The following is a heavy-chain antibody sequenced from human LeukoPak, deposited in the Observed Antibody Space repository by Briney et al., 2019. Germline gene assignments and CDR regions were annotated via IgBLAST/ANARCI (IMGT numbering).Heavy chain of an antibody. CDR3: AKIGSVAAREGIDY. D-gene: IGHD6-6*01. V-gene: IGHV3-23*01. CDR1: GFTFSSYA. CDR2: ISGSGGST. Sequence: GGSLRLSCAASGFTFSSYAMSWVRQAPGKGLEWVSAISGSGGSTYYADSVKGRFTSSRDNPKNTLYLQMNSLRAEDTAVYYCAKIGSVAAREGIDYWGQGTLVTVSS. J-gene: IGHJ4*02.